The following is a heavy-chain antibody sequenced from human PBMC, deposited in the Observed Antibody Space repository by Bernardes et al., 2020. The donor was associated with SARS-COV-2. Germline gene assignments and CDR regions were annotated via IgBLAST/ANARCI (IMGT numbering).Heavy chain of an antibody. D-gene: IGHD3-10*01. V-gene: IGHV3-9*01. CDR2: ISWNSGGL. J-gene: IGHJ6*02. CDR1: GFTFDDYA. CDR3: AKDLSKVRYFYGMDV. Sequence: GGSLRLSCAASGFTFDDYAMHWVRQAPGKGLECVAGISWNSGGLALAESVKGRFTISRDNGRNSLYLQMNSLRPEDTALYYCAKDLSKVRYFYGMDVWGQGTTVIVSS.